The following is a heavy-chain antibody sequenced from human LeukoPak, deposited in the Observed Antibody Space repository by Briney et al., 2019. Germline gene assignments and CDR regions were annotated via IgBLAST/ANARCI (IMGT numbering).Heavy chain of an antibody. J-gene: IGHJ4*02. Sequence: SETLSLTCTVSGGSISSYYWSWIRQPPGKGLEWIGYFYYSGSTNYNPSLKSRVTISVDTSKNQFSLKLSSVTAADTAVYYCARGPYYFDYWGQGTLVTVSS. CDR1: GGSISSYY. CDR2: FYYSGST. CDR3: ARGPYYFDY. V-gene: IGHV4-59*01.